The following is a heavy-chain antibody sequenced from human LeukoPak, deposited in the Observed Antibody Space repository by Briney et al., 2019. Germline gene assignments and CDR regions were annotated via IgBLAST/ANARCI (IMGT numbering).Heavy chain of an antibody. J-gene: IGHJ4*02. CDR2: TYYRSKWYN. V-gene: IGHV6-1*01. CDR3: ATSPITYYDILTGYHGGYFDY. CDR1: GDRVSSDSAA. Sequence: SQTLSLTCVISGDRVSSDSAAWNWIRQSPSRGLEWLGRTYYRSKWYNDYAVSVKSRITINPDASKNQFSLQLNSVTPEDTAVYYCATSPITYYDILTGYHGGYFDYWGQGTLVTVSS. D-gene: IGHD3-9*01.